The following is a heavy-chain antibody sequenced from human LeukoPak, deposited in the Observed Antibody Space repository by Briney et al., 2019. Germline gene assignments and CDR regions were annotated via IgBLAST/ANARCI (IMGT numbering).Heavy chain of an antibody. CDR2: IIPIFGTA. V-gene: IGHV1-69*13. D-gene: IGHD3-22*01. J-gene: IGHJ4*02. CDR3: ARDLGGKYYDSSGYSHFDY. Sequence: PVKVSCKASGGTFSSYAISWVRQAPGQGLEWMGGIIPIFGTANYAQKFQGRVTITADESTSTAYMELSSLRSEDTAVYYCARDLGGKYYDSSGYSHFDYWAREPWSPSPQ. CDR1: GGTFSSYA.